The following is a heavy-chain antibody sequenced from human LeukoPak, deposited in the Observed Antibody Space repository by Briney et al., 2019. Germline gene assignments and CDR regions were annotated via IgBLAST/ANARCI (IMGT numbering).Heavy chain of an antibody. CDR1: GGTFSNDA. CDR2: VIPFLGTT. CDR3: ARGPSSDLRTGFFFGYFHD. J-gene: IGHJ4*02. D-gene: IGHD3/OR15-3a*01. Sequence: SVKLSCKPSGGTFSNDAVSWVRQAPGEGLKWMGRVIPFLGTTNYAHNFQGRVTITADQDTQTAYMELRSLRSEDTAVYFCARGPSSDLRTGFFFGYFHDWGQGTLITVSS. V-gene: IGHV1-69*11.